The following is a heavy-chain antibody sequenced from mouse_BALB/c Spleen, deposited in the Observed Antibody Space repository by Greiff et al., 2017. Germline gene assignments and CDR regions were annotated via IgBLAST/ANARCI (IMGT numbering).Heavy chain of an antibody. D-gene: IGHD1-2*01. Sequence: QVQLQQSGPGLVQPSQSLSITCTVSGFSLTSYGVHWVRQSPGKGLEWLGVIWSGGSTDYNAAFIFRLSISKDNSKSQVFFKMNSLQANDTAIYYCARKYGYPYYAMDYWGQGTSVTVSS. CDR1: GFSLTSYG. CDR3: ARKYGYPYYAMDY. CDR2: IWSGGST. J-gene: IGHJ4*01. V-gene: IGHV2-2*02.